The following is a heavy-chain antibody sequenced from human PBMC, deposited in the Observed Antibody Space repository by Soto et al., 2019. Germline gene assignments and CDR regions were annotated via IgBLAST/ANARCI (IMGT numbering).Heavy chain of an antibody. V-gene: IGHV4-31*03. J-gene: IGHJ6*02. D-gene: IGHD3-3*01. CDR1: GGSITSGGHY. CDR2: IYYSGST. CDR3: ARDQGGITIFGVPYGMDV. Sequence: QVQLQESGPGLVKPSQTLSLTCTVSGGSITSGGHYWSWIRQHPGKGLEWIGYIYYSGSTYYNPSLKSRVTISVDTSKNQYSLKLRSVTVADTAVYYCARDQGGITIFGVPYGMDVWGQGTRVTVSS.